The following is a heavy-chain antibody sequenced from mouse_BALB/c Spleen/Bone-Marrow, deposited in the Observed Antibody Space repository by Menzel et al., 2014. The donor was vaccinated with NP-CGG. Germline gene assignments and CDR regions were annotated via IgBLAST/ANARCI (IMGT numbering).Heavy chain of an antibody. CDR2: INPSSGYT. CDR1: GYTFTSYT. V-gene: IGHV1-4*01. Sequence: VKLQESGAELARPGASVKMSCKASGYTFTSYTMHWVKQRPGQGLEWIGYINPSSGYTNYNQKFKDKATLTADKSSSTAYMQLSSLTSEDSAVYYCGRPRNYDAVDSRGHAPTLTVSS. J-gene: IGHJ2*01. CDR3: GRPRNYDAVDS. D-gene: IGHD2-4*01.